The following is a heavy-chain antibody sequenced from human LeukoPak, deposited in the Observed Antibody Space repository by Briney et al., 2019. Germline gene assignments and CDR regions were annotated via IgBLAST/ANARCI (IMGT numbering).Heavy chain of an antibody. Sequence: PSETLSLTCTVSGYSITSGYYWGWIRQPPGKGLEWIGSIYHGGSTYYNPSLKSRVAISVETSKNQFSLKLSTVTAADTAVYYCARDRPGQYYFDYWGQGTLVTVSS. CDR2: IYHGGST. CDR1: GYSITSGYY. J-gene: IGHJ4*02. V-gene: IGHV4-38-2*02. CDR3: ARDRPGQYYFDY.